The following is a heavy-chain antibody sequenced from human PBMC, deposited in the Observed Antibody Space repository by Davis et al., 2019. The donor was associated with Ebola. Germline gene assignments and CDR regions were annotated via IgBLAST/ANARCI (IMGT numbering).Heavy chain of an antibody. CDR2: IYYSGST. CDR3: ARQRSSSWTYYYYYGMDV. D-gene: IGHD6-13*01. Sequence: SETLSLTCTVSGGSISSYYWSWIRQPPGKGLEWIGYIYYSGSTNYNPSLKSRVTISVDTSKNQFSLKLSSVTAADTAVYYCARQRSSSWTYYYYYGMDVWGQGTTVTASS. CDR1: GGSISSYY. J-gene: IGHJ6*02. V-gene: IGHV4-59*08.